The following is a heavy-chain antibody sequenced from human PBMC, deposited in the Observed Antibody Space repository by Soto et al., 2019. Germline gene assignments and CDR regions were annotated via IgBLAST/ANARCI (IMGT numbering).Heavy chain of an antibody. CDR1: GGSISSGGYY. J-gene: IGHJ4*02. V-gene: IGHV4-31*03. Sequence: SGTLSLTCTVSGGSISSGGYYWSWIRQHPGKGLEWIGYIYYSGSTYYNPSLKSRVSISGDTSKNQFSLKLSSVTAADTAVYYCARGLPAAGRFAYWGQGTMVTVSS. D-gene: IGHD6-13*01. CDR2: IYYSGST. CDR3: ARGLPAAGRFAY.